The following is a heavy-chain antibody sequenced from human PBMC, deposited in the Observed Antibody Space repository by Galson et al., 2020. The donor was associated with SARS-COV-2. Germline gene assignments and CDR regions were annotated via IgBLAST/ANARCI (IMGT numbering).Heavy chain of an antibody. V-gene: IGHV3-33*06. J-gene: IGHJ4*02. CDR3: AKGGYDTLTDYLDG. CDR2: IWYDGSNK. Sequence: GGSLRLSCAAPGFTFSSYGMHWVRQAPGKGLEWVAAIWYDGSNKYYADSVKGRFTISRDNSKNTLYLQMNSLRAEDTAVYYCAKGGYDTLTDYLDGWSQGTLVTVSS. D-gene: IGHD3-9*01. CDR1: GFTFSSYG.